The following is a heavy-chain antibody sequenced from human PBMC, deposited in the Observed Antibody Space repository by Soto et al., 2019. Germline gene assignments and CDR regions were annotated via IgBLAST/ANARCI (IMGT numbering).Heavy chain of an antibody. V-gene: IGHV4-31*03. Sequence: PSETLSLTCTVSGGSISNGGYYWSWIRQHPGKGLEWIGYIYYSGSTYYNPSLKSRVTISVDTSKNQFSLKLSSVTAADTAVYYCARTPNTFCTNGVCYTYYFDYWGQGTLVTVSS. CDR1: GGSISNGGYY. J-gene: IGHJ4*02. CDR2: IYYSGST. D-gene: IGHD2-8*01. CDR3: ARTPNTFCTNGVCYTYYFDY.